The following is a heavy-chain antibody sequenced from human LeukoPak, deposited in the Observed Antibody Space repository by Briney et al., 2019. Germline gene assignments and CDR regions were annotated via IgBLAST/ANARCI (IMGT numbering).Heavy chain of an antibody. J-gene: IGHJ3*02. D-gene: IGHD3/OR15-3a*01. V-gene: IGHV5-51*01. CDR3: ARRPYMISDDAFDI. CDR1: GYSFTSYW. CDR2: IYPGDSDT. Sequence: AESLNISCKGSGYSFTSYWIGWVRQMPGKGLEWMGIIYPGDSDTRYSPSFQGQVTISADKSISTAYLQWSSLKASDTAMYYCARRPYMISDDAFDIWGQGTMVTVSS.